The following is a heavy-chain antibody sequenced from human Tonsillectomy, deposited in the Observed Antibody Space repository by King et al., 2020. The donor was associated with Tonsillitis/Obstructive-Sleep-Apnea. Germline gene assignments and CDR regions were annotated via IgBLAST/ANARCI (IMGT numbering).Heavy chain of an antibody. V-gene: IGHV3-49*04. CDR2: IRSKAYGGTT. CDR3: SRIDLLYYYDSSGYFDY. CDR1: GFTFGDYA. Sequence: VQLVESGGGLVQPGRSLRLSCTTSGFTFGDYAMSWVRQAPGRGLEWVGFIRSKAYGGTTEYAASVKGRFTISRDDSKRIAYLQMNSLKTEDTAVYYCSRIDLLYYYDSSGYFDYWGQGTLVTVSS. D-gene: IGHD3-22*01. J-gene: IGHJ4*02.